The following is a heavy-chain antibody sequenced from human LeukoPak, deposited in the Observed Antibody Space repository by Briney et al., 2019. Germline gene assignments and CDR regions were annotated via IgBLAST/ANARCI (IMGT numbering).Heavy chain of an antibody. J-gene: IGHJ4*02. CDR1: GFTVSSNY. CDR3: ARGPYGSGSYYNLDY. CDR2: IYSGGST. V-gene: IGHV3-66*01. D-gene: IGHD3-10*01. Sequence: PGGSLRLSCAASGFTVSSNYMSWVRQAPGKGLEWVSVIYSGGSTYYADSVKGRFTISRDNSKNTLYLQMNSLRAEDTAVYYCARGPYGSGSYYNLDYWGQGTLVTVSS.